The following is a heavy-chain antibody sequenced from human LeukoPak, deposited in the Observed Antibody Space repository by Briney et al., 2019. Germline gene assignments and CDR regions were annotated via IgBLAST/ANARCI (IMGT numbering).Heavy chain of an antibody. J-gene: IGHJ6*03. CDR1: GFPFSDRY. D-gene: IGHD1-26*01. V-gene: IGHV3-11*01. CDR3: ARVSGSYYNFPLLNYYYYYMDV. Sequence: PGGSLRLSCAAAGFPFSDRYMSWIRQAPGKGMEWVAYISPNGDNIHYADSVKGRFTISRDNAKNSLFLQVNSLRAEDTAVYYCARVSGSYYNFPLLNYYYYYMDVWGKGTTVTISS. CDR2: ISPNGDNI.